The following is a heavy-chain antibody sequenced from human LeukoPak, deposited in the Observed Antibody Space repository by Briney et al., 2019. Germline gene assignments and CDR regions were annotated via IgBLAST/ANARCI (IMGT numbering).Heavy chain of an antibody. CDR2: ISYDGSNK. CDR3: ARGRRHVWHY. D-gene: IGHD2-8*01. Sequence: GGSLRLSCAASGFTFSSYGMHWVRQAPGKGLEWVAVISYDGSNKYYADSVKGRFTISRDNSKNTLCLQMNSLRAEDTAVYYCARGRRHVWHYWGQGTLVTVSS. J-gene: IGHJ4*02. V-gene: IGHV3-30*03. CDR1: GFTFSSYG.